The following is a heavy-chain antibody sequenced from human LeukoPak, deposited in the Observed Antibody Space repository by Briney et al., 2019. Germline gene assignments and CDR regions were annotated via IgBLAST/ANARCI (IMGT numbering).Heavy chain of an antibody. CDR2: ISYDGSNK. J-gene: IGHJ4*02. D-gene: IGHD2-15*01. CDR1: GLIVSSHA. Sequence: GRSLRLSCAASGLIVSSHAIYWVRQAPGKGLEWVAVISYDGSNKCYADSVKGRFTISRDNSKNTLYLQMNSLRAEDTAVYYCASHVVAALDYWGQGTLVTVSS. CDR3: ASHVVAALDY. V-gene: IGHV3-30-3*01.